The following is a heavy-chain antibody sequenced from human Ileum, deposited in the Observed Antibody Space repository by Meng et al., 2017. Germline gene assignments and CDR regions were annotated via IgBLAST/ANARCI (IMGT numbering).Heavy chain of an antibody. CDR1: LSNYA. D-gene: IGHD1-14*01. Sequence: EVQLLQSGGGLGQPGGSLRLSCTTTLSNYAMGWVRQAPLKGLEGVSAISCSGCNAYHAASVEGRFPISRDHSRGNLYLPMNSLRAEDTAIYYCAQRAGTAGALYYFDYWGQGALVTVSS. J-gene: IGHJ4*02. CDR2: ISCSGCNA. CDR3: AQRAGTAGALYYFDY. V-gene: IGHV3-23*01.